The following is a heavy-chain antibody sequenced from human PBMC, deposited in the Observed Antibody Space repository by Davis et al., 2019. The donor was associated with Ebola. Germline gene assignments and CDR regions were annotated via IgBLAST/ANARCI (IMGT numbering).Heavy chain of an antibody. CDR1: GFTFSDYY. J-gene: IGHJ4*02. Sequence: GGSLRLSCAASGFTFSDYYMSWIRQAPGKGLEWVSYISSSGSTIYYADSVKGRFTISRDNAKNSLYLQMNSLRAEDTAVYYCARDLAILVGATTFDYWGQGTLVTVSS. D-gene: IGHD1-26*01. CDR3: ARDLAILVGATTFDY. CDR2: ISSSGSTI. V-gene: IGHV3-11*04.